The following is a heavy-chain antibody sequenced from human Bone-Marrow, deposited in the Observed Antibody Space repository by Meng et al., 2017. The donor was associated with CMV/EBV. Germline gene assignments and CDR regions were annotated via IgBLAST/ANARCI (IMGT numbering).Heavy chain of an antibody. CDR1: GFTFSSYG. Sequence: GESLKISCAASGFTFSSYGMHWVRQAPGKGLEWVAVIWYDGSNKYYADSVKGRFTISRDNSKNTLYLQMNSLRAEDTAVYYCAKDVAPGKNSGRLYYDYYYGMDVWGQGTTVTVSS. CDR3: AKDVAPGKNSGRLYYDYYYGMDV. V-gene: IGHV3-33*06. J-gene: IGHJ6*02. CDR2: IWYDGSNK. D-gene: IGHD1-26*01.